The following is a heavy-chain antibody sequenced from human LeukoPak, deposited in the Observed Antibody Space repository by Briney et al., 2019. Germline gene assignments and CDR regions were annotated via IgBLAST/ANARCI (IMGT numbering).Heavy chain of an antibody. J-gene: IGHJ5*02. CDR1: GFTFDDYA. CDR2: ISWNSGSI. D-gene: IGHD3-3*01. Sequence: GRSLRLSCAASGFTFDDYAMHWVRQAPGKGLEWVSGISWNSGSIGYADSVKGRFTISRDNAKNSLYLQMNSLRAEDTALYYCAEAQGFLELRWFDPWGQGTLVTVSS. CDR3: AEAQGFLELRWFDP. V-gene: IGHV3-9*01.